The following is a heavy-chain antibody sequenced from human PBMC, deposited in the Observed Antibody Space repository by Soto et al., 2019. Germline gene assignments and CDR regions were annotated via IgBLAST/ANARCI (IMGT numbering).Heavy chain of an antibody. CDR2: IRSKANNDAT. D-gene: IGHD2-8*01. J-gene: IGHJ4*02. V-gene: IGHV3-73*01. CDR1: GFTFRGSA. CDR3: TSSEDCTNGVCDY. Sequence: PGGSLRLSCAASGFTFRGSAVHWVRQASGKGLEWVGRIRSKANNDATAYDASVKGRFTISRDDSKNTAYLQMNSLKIEDTAVYYCTSSEDCTNGVCDYWGQGTMVTVSS.